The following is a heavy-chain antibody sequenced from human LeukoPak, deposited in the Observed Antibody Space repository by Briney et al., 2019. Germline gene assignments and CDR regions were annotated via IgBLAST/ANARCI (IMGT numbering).Heavy chain of an antibody. Sequence: SETLSLTCTVSGGSISSSSYYWGWIRQPPGKGLEWIGSIYYSGSTHYNPSLKSRVTISVDTSKNQFSLKLSSVTAADTAVYYCARDQSGSYYSRLDYWGQGTLVTVSS. CDR2: IYYSGST. CDR3: ARDQSGSYYSRLDY. CDR1: GGSISSSSYY. J-gene: IGHJ4*02. D-gene: IGHD1-26*01. V-gene: IGHV4-39*01.